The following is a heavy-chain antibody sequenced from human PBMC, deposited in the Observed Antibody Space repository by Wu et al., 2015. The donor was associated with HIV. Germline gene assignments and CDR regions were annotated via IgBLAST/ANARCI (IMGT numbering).Heavy chain of an antibody. CDR1: GGTFNNYA. J-gene: IGHJ4*02. Sequence: QVQLVQSGAEVKKPGSSVKVSCRASGGTFNNYAFSWVRQAPGQGPEWMGRILAVFGTSIYAEKFQGRVTITADESTSTAYMELSSLRSEDTAVYYCARDRDYYDSSGHYYFDYWGQGTLVTVSS. D-gene: IGHD3-22*01. CDR3: ARDRDYYDSSGHYYFDY. V-gene: IGHV1-69*13. CDR2: ILAVFGTS.